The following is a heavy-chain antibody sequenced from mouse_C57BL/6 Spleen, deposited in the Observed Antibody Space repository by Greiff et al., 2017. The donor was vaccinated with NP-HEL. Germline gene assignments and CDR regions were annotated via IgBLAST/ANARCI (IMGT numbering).Heavy chain of an antibody. J-gene: IGHJ3*01. CDR1: GYTFTSYW. D-gene: IGHD1-1*01. V-gene: IGHV1-69*01. CDR3: ASYGSSPFAY. CDR2: IDPSDSYT. Sequence: VQLQQSGAELVMPGASVKLSCKASGYTFTSYWMHWVKQRPGQGLEWIGEIDPSDSYTNYNQKFKGKSTLTVDKSSSTAYMQLSSLTSEDSAVYYCASYGSSPFAYWGQGTLVTVSA.